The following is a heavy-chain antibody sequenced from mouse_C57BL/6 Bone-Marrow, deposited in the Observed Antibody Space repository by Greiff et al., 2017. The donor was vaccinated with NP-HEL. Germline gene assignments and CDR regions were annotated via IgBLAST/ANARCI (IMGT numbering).Heavy chain of an antibody. CDR1: GYTFTSYW. V-gene: IGHV1-64*01. Sequence: QVQLKQPGAELVKPGASVKLSCKASGYTFTSYWMHWVKQRPGQGLEWIGMIHPNSGSTNYNEKFKSKATLTVDKSSSTAYMQLSSLTSEDSAVYYCASCSSYAMDYWGQGTSVTVSS. CDR2: IHPNSGST. J-gene: IGHJ4*01. D-gene: IGHD1-3*01. CDR3: ASCSSYAMDY.